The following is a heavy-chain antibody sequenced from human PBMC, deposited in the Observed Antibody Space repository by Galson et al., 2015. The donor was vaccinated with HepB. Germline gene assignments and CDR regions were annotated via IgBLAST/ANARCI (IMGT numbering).Heavy chain of an antibody. J-gene: IGHJ4*02. D-gene: IGHD1-14*01. CDR3: TTDLRRGSEY. CDR1: GFAFSTYA. V-gene: IGHV3-23*01. CDR2: INNFKDGGGA. Sequence: SLRLSCAASGFAFSTYAMSWVRQVPGKGLEWVSGINNFKDGGGAYHADSAKGRFTVSRDDPRNTLYLQINSLTAEDTAVYYCTTDLRRGSEYWGQGTLVTVSS.